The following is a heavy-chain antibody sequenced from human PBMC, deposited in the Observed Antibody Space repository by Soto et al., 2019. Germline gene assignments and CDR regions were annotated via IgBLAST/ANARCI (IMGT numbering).Heavy chain of an antibody. D-gene: IGHD3-10*01. CDR1: GYIFTNFW. J-gene: IGHJ3*01. CDR3: TRRATYNETITYYAGPRDAFDV. CDR2: IYPGDSDT. Sequence: EVQLVQSGAEVKKPGESLKISCKASGYIFTNFWIGWVRQMPGKGLEWVGIIYPGDSDTRYSQPFQGQVTISAGKSITPAYLQRSSLKASDTAMYYCTRRATYNETITYYAGPRDAFDVWGQGTMVTVSS. V-gene: IGHV5-51*03.